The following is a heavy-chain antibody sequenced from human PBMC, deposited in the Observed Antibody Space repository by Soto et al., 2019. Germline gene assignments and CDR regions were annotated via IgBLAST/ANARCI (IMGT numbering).Heavy chain of an antibody. CDR3: EKDWTGDTCRCMDV. Sequence: EVQLLESGGGLVQPGGSLRLSCAASGFTFNNYAMTWVRQAPGKGLEWVSTISGSDDSTYYADSVKGRLTISRDNSKNALDLQMGSLRAEDTALYYCEKDWTGDTCRCMDVWGQWTTVTVSS. CDR2: ISGSDDST. V-gene: IGHV3-23*01. J-gene: IGHJ6*01. D-gene: IGHD2-8*02. CDR1: GFTFNNYA.